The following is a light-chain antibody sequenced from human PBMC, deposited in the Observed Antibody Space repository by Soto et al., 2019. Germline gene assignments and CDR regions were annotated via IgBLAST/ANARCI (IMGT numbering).Light chain of an antibody. CDR1: QSVSSS. V-gene: IGKV3-11*01. CDR3: HQRSNWPVT. Sequence: EIVLTQSPATLSSSPGERATLSCRASQSVSSSLAWYQQKPGQAPRLLIYGASNRAGGIPARFSGSGSGTDFTPTITSLEPEDFAVYYCHQRSNWPVTFGQGTRLE. CDR2: GAS. J-gene: IGKJ5*01.